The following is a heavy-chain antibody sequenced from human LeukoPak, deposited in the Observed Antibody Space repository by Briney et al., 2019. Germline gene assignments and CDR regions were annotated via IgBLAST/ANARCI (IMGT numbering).Heavy chain of an antibody. J-gene: IGHJ4*02. CDR3: ARGLIVGATPFDY. Sequence: PSETLSLTCAVYGGSFSGYYWSWIRQPPGKGLEWIGEINHSGSTNYNPSLKSRVTISADTSKNQFSLKLSSVTAADTAVYYCARGLIVGATPFDYWGQGTLVTVSS. CDR1: GGSFSGYY. V-gene: IGHV4-34*01. D-gene: IGHD1-26*01. CDR2: INHSGST.